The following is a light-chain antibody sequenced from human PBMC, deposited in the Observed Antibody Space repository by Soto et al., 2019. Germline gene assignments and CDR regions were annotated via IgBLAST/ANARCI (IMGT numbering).Light chain of an antibody. CDR3: ETWDSNTHTV. Sequence: QLVLTQSSSASASLESSVKLTCTLSSGHSSYIIAWHQQQPGKAPRYLMKLEGSGSYNKGSGVPDRFSGSSSGADRYLTISNLPFEDEADYYCETWDSNTHTVFGGGTKLTVL. CDR1: SGHSSYI. V-gene: IGLV4-60*02. J-gene: IGLJ3*02. CDR2: LEGSGSY.